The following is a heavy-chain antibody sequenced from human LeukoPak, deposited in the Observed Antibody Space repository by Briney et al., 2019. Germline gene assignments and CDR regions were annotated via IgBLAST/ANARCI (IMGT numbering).Heavy chain of an antibody. CDR3: ARYDSSGYYYYFDY. V-gene: IGHV3-30*01. J-gene: IGHJ4*02. CDR1: GFTFSSYA. CDR2: ISYDGSNK. Sequence: EGSLRLSCAASGFTFSSYAMHWVRQAPGKGLEWVAVISYDGSNKYYADSVKGRFTISRDNSKNTLYLQMNSLRAEDTAVYYCARYDSSGYYYYFDYWGQGTLVTVSS. D-gene: IGHD3-22*01.